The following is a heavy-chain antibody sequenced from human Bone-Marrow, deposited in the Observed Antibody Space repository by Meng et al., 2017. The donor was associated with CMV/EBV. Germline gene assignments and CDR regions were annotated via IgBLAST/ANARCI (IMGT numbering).Heavy chain of an antibody. V-gene: IGHV4-39*07. J-gene: IGHJ3*02. D-gene: IGHD2-2*01. CDR2: IYYSGST. CDR1: GGSISSSSYY. CDR3: ARERIPAALNAFDI. Sequence: GSLRLSCTVSGGSISSSSYYWGWIRQPPGKGLEWIGSIYYSGSTYYNPSLKSRVTISVDTSKNQFSLKLSSVTAADTAEYYCARERIPAALNAFDIWGQGTMVTVSS.